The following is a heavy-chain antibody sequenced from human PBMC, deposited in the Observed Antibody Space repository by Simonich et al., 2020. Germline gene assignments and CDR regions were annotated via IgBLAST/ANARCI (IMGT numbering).Heavy chain of an antibody. J-gene: IGHJ5*02. CDR2: KRPNSDNT. CDR3: ERARYCSSTSCYNWFDP. Sequence: QVQLVQSGAEVKKPGASVKVSCKASGYTFPSYDINWVRQATGQGLCRSGWKRPNSDNTGYAKKFQGRGTITSNTSISTAYMEMSSLRSEDTAVYYCERARYCSSTSCYNWFDPWGQGTLVTVSS. CDR1: GYTFPSYD. D-gene: IGHD2-2*01. V-gene: IGHV1-8*03.